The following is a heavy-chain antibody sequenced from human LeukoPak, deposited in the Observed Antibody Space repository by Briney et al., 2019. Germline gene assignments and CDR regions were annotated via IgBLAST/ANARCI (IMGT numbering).Heavy chain of an antibody. CDR1: GYTFTSYY. D-gene: IGHD5-18*01. V-gene: IGHV1-18*04. Sequence: ASVKVSCKASGYTFTSYYMHWVRQAPGQGLEWMGWISASNGNTNYAQNPQGRVTMTTDTSTTTAYMELRSLRSDDTAVYYCARAAPYTPMAPIFYWGQGTLVTVSS. CDR3: ARAAPYTPMAPIFY. CDR2: ISASNGNT. J-gene: IGHJ4*02.